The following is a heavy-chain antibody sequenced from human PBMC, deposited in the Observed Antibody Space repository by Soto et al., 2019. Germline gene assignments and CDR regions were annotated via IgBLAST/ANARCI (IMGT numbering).Heavy chain of an antibody. V-gene: IGHV3-7*03. CDR3: AREGGPYSSSWYYFDY. CDR1: GFTFSSYW. D-gene: IGHD6-13*01. CDR2: IKQDGSEK. J-gene: IGHJ4*02. Sequence: VGSLRLSCAASGFTFSSYWMSWVRQAPGKGLEWVANIKQDGSEKYYVDSVKGRFTISRDNAKNSLYLQMNSLRAEDTAVYYCAREGGPYSSSWYYFDYWGQGTLVTVSS.